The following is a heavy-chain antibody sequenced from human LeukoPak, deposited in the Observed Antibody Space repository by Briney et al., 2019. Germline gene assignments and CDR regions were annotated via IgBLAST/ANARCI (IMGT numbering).Heavy chain of an antibody. CDR2: INSDGSST. CDR3: ATQFVLEWLFWISAVPNPAMDV. CDR1: GFTFSSYW. V-gene: IGHV3-74*01. Sequence: PGGSLRLSCAAAGFTFSSYWMHWVRHAPGKGLVWVLRINSDGSSTSYADSVKGRFTISRDNAKNRLYLQMNSLRAEDTAVYYCATQFVLEWLFWISAVPNPAMDVWRKGTTLTVSS. D-gene: IGHD3-3*01. J-gene: IGHJ6*04.